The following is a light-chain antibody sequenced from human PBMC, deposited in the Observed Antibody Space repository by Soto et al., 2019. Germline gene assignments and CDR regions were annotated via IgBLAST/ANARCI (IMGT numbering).Light chain of an antibody. J-gene: IGLJ1*01. CDR1: SSDVGSYNL. Sequence: QSVLTQPAPVSGPPGQSIVISCTGSSSDVGSYNLVSWYQQYPGRAPKVMIFEGTKRPSGVSNRFSGSKSGNTASLTISGLQTEDEADYYCCSYAGSRTYVFGTGTKVTVL. CDR2: EGT. V-gene: IGLV2-23*01. CDR3: CSYAGSRTYV.